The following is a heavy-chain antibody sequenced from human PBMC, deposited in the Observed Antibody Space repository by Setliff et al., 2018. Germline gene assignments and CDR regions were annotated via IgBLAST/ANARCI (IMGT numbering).Heavy chain of an antibody. V-gene: IGHV3-20*01. CDR3: VRLGTVAASD. D-gene: IGHD6-19*01. CDR2: INWDGRSI. J-gene: IGHJ4*02. Sequence: WIRQPPGKGLEWVSGINWDGRSIGYADSVKGRFTISRDNAKNSLYLQMNSLRVGDTALYHCVRLGTVAASDWGQGTLVTVSS.